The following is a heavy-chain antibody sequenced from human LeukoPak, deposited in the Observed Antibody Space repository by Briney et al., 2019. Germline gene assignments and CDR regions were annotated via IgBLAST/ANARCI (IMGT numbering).Heavy chain of an antibody. D-gene: IGHD3-22*01. CDR3: ARPNMLGKGYYYDSSGYYPKVGAFDI. CDR1: GYSFTSYW. J-gene: IGHJ3*02. V-gene: IGHV5-51*01. Sequence: GESLKISCKGSGYSFTSYWIGWVRQMPGKGLEWMGIIYPGDSDTRYSPSFQGQVTISADKSISTAYLQWSSLKASGTAMYYCARPNMLGKGYYYDSSGYYPKVGAFDIWGQGTMVTVSS. CDR2: IYPGDSDT.